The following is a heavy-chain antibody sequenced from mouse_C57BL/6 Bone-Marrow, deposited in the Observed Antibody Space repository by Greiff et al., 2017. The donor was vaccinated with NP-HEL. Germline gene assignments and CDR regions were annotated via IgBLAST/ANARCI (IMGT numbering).Heavy chain of an antibody. CDR2: IHPNSGST. J-gene: IGHJ3*01. CDR3: ARKGTMGTRGFAY. CDR1: GYTFTSYW. D-gene: IGHD2-14*01. Sequence: QVQLQQPGAELVKPGASVKLSCKASGYTFTSYWMHWVKQRPGQGLEWIGMIHPNSGSTNYNEKFKSKATLTVDKSSSTAYMQLSSLTSEDSAVYYCARKGTMGTRGFAYWGQGTLVTVSA. V-gene: IGHV1-64*01.